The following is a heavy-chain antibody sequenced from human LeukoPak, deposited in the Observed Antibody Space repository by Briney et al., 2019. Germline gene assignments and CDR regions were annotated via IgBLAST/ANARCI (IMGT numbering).Heavy chain of an antibody. CDR2: ISSGGSTI. V-gene: IGHV3-11*01. CDR1: GFTFSDYY. CDR3: AGGSYGDYYFDY. J-gene: IGHJ4*02. Sequence: PGGSLRLSCAASGFTFSDYYMTWIRQAPGEGLEWVSYISSGGSTIYYADSVKGRFTISRDNAWNSLYLKMNSLRAEDTAVYYCAGGSYGDYYFDYWGQGTLVTVSS. D-gene: IGHD4-17*01.